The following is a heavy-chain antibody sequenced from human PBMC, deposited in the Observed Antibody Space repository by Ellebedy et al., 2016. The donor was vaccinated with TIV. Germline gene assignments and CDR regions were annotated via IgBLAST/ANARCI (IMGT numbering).Heavy chain of an antibody. J-gene: IGHJ3*02. D-gene: IGHD2/OR15-2a*01. CDR3: ARHTANTFDI. CDR1: GGSISGNIQY. V-gene: IGHV4-39*01. Sequence: SETLSLXXNVSGGSISGNIQYCGWIRRSPGKGLEWIGTFYYGGSNYYNPSLKTRVTMSADTSKNEFSLNVKSVTAANTAVYYCARHTANTFDIWGQGTMVTVSS. CDR2: FYYGGSN.